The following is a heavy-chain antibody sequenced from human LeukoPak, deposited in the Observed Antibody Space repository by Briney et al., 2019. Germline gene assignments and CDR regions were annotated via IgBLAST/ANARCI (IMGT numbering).Heavy chain of an antibody. CDR2: ISGSGGST. V-gene: IGHV3-23*01. D-gene: IGHD3-22*01. CDR1: GFTFTNYA. J-gene: IGHJ5*02. Sequence: GGSLRLSCAASGFTFTNYAMSWVRQAPGKGLEWVSAISGSGGSTYYADSVKGRFTISRDNSKNTLYLRMNSLRAEHTAVYYCAKDWTMIPGGDSWFDPWGQGTLVTVSS. CDR3: AKDWTMIPGGDSWFDP.